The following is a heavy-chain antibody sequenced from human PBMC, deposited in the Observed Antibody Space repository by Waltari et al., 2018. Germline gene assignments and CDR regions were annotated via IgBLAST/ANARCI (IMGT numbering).Heavy chain of an antibody. V-gene: IGHV3-13*01. J-gene: IGHJ3*02. D-gene: IGHD2-2*01. Sequence: EVQLVESGGGLVQPGGPWSFSCAAPGSTFSSSDMHWVRQATGKGLEWVSAIGTAGDTYYPCAVTGRFTSSRANAKNSLYIQMNSLRAGDAAVYYCARGLEPTMGSFDIWGQGTMVTVSS. CDR2: IGTAGDT. CDR1: GSTFSSSD. CDR3: ARGLEPTMGSFDI.